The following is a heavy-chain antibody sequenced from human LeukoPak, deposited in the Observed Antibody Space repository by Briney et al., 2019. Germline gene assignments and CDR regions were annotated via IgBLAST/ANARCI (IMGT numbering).Heavy chain of an antibody. Sequence: ASVKVSCKASGYTFTSYYIHWVRQAPGQGLEWMGIINPSGGSTSYAQKFQGRVTMTRDMSTSTVYMELSSLRSEDTAVYYCATDLLSAHIYYDSSGYAGYWGQGTLVTVSS. CDR3: ATDLLSAHIYYDSSGYAGY. J-gene: IGHJ4*02. D-gene: IGHD3-22*01. CDR1: GYTFTSYY. CDR2: INPSGGST. V-gene: IGHV1-46*01.